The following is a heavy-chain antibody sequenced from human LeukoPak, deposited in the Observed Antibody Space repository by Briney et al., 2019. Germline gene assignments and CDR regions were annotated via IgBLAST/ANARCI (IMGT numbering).Heavy chain of an antibody. V-gene: IGHV1-18*01. J-gene: IGHJ4*02. CDR1: GYTFTMYG. CDR2: ISLHNGNT. D-gene: IGHD3-9*01. Sequence: EASVKVSCKASGYTFTMYGISWVRQAPGQGLQWLGWISLHNGNTKYAQDLQGRVSMTTDTSTSTAYLELRSLRSDDTAIYYCARDLNYVTLGYDILADVGYYFDYWGQGSLVTVSS. CDR3: ARDLNYVTLGYDILADVGYYFDY.